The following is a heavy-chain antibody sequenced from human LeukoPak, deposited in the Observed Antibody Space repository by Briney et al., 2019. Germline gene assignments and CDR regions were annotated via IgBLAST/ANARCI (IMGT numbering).Heavy chain of an antibody. CDR3: AKGSSGYFADL. Sequence: PGGSLRLSCTASGFIFNNFGLMWVRQAPGKGLEWVSAISNDGGGTTYADFVKGRFTISRDNSKNTLFLQMNSLRGEDTALYYCAKGSSGYFADLWGRGTVVTVSS. J-gene: IGHJ5*02. V-gene: IGHV3-23*01. CDR1: GFIFNNFG. CDR2: ISNDGGGT. D-gene: IGHD3-22*01.